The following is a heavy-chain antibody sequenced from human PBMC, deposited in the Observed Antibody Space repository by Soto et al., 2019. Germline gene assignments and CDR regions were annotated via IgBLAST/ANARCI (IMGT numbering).Heavy chain of an antibody. V-gene: IGHV4-4*07. Sequence: SETLSLTCTVSGGSMNAHFWSWIRQSAGKGLEWIGHIYISGTTMYNPSLKSRVTMSVDPPKNQLSLKLTSVTAADTAVYYCARDTNWFDPWGQGTLVTVSS. J-gene: IGHJ5*02. CDR2: IYISGTT. CDR1: GGSMNAHF. CDR3: ARDTNWFDP.